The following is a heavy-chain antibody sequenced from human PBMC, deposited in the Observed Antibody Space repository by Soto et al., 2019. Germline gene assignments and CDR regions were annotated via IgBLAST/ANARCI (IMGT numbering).Heavy chain of an antibody. D-gene: IGHD6-13*01. CDR2: ISGSGGST. Sequence: XGSVTLSCGAPGVTFSSYTISWVRQAPGKGLEWVSAISGSGGSTYYADSVKGRFTISRDNSKNTLYLQMNSLRAEDTAVYYCAQYPGVIAAALFDYWGQGTLVTLS. CDR1: GVTFSSYT. J-gene: IGHJ4*02. CDR3: AQYPGVIAAALFDY. V-gene: IGHV3-23*01.